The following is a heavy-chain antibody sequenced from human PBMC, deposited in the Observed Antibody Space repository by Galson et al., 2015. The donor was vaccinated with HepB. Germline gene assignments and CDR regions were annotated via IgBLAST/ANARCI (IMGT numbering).Heavy chain of an antibody. CDR1: GYTFTGYY. D-gene: IGHD6-19*01. CDR3: AARIAVAGQFDY. CDR2: INLNSGGT. V-gene: IGHV1-2*02. J-gene: IGHJ4*02. Sequence: SVKVSCKASGYTFTGYYMHWVRQAPGQGLEWMGWINLNSGGTNYAQKLQGRVTMTRDTSISTVYMELSRLRSDDTAVYYCAARIAVAGQFDYWGQGTLVTVS.